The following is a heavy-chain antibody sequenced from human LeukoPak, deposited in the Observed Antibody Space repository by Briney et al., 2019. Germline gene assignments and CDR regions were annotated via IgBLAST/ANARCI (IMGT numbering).Heavy chain of an antibody. CDR1: GGSFSGYY. V-gene: IGHV4-34*01. CDR3: AARYCSSTSCSYMALDY. D-gene: IGHD2-2*01. CDR2: IKHSGST. Sequence: SETLSLTCAVYGGSFSGYYWSWIRQPPGKGLEWIGEIKHSGSTNYNPSLKSRVTISVDTSKNQLSLKLSSVTAADTAVYYCAARYCSSTSCSYMALDYWGQGTPVTVSS. J-gene: IGHJ4*02.